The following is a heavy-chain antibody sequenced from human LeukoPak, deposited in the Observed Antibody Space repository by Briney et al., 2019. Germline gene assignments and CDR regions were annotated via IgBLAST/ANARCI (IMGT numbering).Heavy chain of an antibody. D-gene: IGHD6-13*01. V-gene: IGHV3-23*01. J-gene: IGHJ4*02. CDR1: GFTLSSHA. CDR3: ARDPSRSWWGYFDY. CDR2: FSESSGSA. Sequence: GGSLRLSCAASGFTLSSHAMSWVRQAPGKGLEWISTFSESSGSAHYADSVKGRFTISRDISKNTLYLQMNSLRAEDTAVYYCARDPSRSWWGYFDYWGQGALVTVSS.